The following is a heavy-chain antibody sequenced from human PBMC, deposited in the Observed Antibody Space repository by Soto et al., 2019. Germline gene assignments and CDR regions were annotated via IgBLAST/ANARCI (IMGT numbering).Heavy chain of an antibody. J-gene: IGHJ6*02. CDR3: ARYNAMDV. Sequence: GGSLRLSCTASAFTTSSYWMSWVRQVPGKGLEWVANIKQDGSEENYVDSVKGRFTISRDNAKNSLYLQMNSLRGEDTAIYYCARYNAMDVWGQGTTVTVSS. CDR1: AFTTSSYW. V-gene: IGHV3-7*03. CDR2: IKQDGSEE.